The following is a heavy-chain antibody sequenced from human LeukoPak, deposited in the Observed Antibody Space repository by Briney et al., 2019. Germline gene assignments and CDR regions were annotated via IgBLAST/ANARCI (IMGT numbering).Heavy chain of an antibody. V-gene: IGHV3-33*01. CDR2: IWYDGSNK. CDR1: GFTFSSYG. J-gene: IGHJ5*01. Sequence: GGSLRLSCAASGFTFSSYGMHWVRQAPGKGLEWVAVIWYDGSNKYYADSVKGRFTISRDNSKNTLYLQMNSLRAEDTAVYYCARAPRWLQLWFDYWGQGTLVTVSS. CDR3: ARAPRWLQLWFDY. D-gene: IGHD5-24*01.